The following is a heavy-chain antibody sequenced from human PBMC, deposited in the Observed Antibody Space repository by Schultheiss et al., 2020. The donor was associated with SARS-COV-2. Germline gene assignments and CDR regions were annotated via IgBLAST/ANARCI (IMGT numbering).Heavy chain of an antibody. V-gene: IGHV4-59*12. CDR1: GGSFSGYY. CDR2: IYYSGST. D-gene: IGHD3-9*01. J-gene: IGHJ3*02. CDR3: ARDFTYYDILTGYYQRGEAFDI. Sequence: ESLKISCAVYGGSFSGYYWSWIRQPPGKGLEWIGYIYYSGSTNYNPSLKRRVTMSVDTSKNQFSLKLSSVTAADTAVYYCARDFTYYDILTGYYQRGEAFDIWGQGTMVTVSS.